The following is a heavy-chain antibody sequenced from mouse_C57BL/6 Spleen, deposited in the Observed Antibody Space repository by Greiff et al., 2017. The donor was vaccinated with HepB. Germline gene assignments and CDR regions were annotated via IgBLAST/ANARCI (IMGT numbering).Heavy chain of an antibody. V-gene: IGHV1-39*01. CDR1: GYSFTDYN. D-gene: IGHD3-2*02. CDR2: INPNYGTT. Sequence: EVKLVESGPELVKPGASVKISCKASGYSFTDYNTNWVKLSNGKSLEWIGVINPNYGTTSYNQKFKGKATLTVDQSSSTAYMQLNSLTSEDSAVYYCARSTAQATNYLDYWGQGTTLTVSS. J-gene: IGHJ2*01. CDR3: ARSTAQATNYLDY.